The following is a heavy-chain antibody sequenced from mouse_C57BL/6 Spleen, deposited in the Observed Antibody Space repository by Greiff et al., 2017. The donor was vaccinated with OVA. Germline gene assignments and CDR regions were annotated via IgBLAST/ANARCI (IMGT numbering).Heavy chain of an antibody. D-gene: IGHD1-1*01. CDR1: GYTFTDYE. CDR2: IDPETGGT. J-gene: IGHJ1*03. Sequence: QVQLQQSGAELVRPWASVTLSCKASGYTFTDYEMHWVKQTPVHGLEWIGAIDPETGGTAYNQKFKGKAILTADKSSSTAYMELRSLTSEDSAVYYCTRSDYGSSYWYFDVWGTGTTVTVSS. CDR3: TRSDYGSSYWYFDV. V-gene: IGHV1-15*01.